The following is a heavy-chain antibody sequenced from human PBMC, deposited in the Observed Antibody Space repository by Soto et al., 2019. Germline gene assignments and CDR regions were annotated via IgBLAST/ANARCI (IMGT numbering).Heavy chain of an antibody. CDR3: ARGATVTQYDY. CDR2: GSYSRTT. Sequence: QVQLQESGPGLVKPSETLSLTCTVSGVSVNSGSFYWAWIRQRPGKGVEVIGFGSYSRTTNYKPTLKSRVTISVDTSRSQISLKVTSLTAADTAVYYCARGATVTQYDYWGQGTLVTVSS. CDR1: GVSVNSGSFY. J-gene: IGHJ4*02. V-gene: IGHV4-61*01. D-gene: IGHD4-17*01.